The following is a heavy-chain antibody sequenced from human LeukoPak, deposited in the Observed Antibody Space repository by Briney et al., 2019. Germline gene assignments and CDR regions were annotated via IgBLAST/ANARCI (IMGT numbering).Heavy chain of an antibody. CDR3: ARMRDIGYSYGRGGFDY. V-gene: IGHV2-70*11. J-gene: IGHJ4*02. CDR2: IDWDDDK. D-gene: IGHD5-18*01. CDR1: GFSLSTSGMC. Sequence: SGPALVKPTQTLTLTCTFSGFSLSTSGMCVSWIRQPPGKALEWLARIDWDDDKYYSTSLKTRLTISKDTSKNQVVLTMTNMDPVDTATYYCARMRDIGYSYGRGGFDYWGQGTLVTVSS.